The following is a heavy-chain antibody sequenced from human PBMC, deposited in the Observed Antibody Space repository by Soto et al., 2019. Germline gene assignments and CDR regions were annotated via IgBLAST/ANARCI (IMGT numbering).Heavy chain of an antibody. Sequence: EVQLVESGGGLVQPGGSLRLDCAASGLTFSASYMSWVRQAPGKGLEWVAIINGDGSQQTYVDSVKGRFTISRDNAKNSLLLQMSSLRVEDTAVYHCARDPAHGAMDSWGQGTLVTVSS. CDR2: INGDGSQQ. CDR3: ARDPAHGAMDS. D-gene: IGHD4-17*01. J-gene: IGHJ4*02. CDR1: GLTFSASY. V-gene: IGHV3-7*01.